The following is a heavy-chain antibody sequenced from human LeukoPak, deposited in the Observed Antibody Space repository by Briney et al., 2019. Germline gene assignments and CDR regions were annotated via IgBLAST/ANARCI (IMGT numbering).Heavy chain of an antibody. CDR3: AKALSGTLAGNFDY. CDR1: GFTFSSYA. V-gene: IGHV3-23*01. Sequence: GGSLRLSCAASGFTFSSYAMNWVRQAPGKGLGWVSTITGSGGSTYCADSVKGRFTVSRDNSKNTLYLQMNSLRAEDTAVYYCAKALSGTLAGNFDYWGQGTLVTVSS. CDR2: ITGSGGST. J-gene: IGHJ4*02. D-gene: IGHD1-1*01.